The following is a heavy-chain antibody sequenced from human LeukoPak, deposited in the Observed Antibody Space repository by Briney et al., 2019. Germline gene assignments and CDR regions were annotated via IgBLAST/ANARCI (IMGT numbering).Heavy chain of an antibody. Sequence: GGSLRLSCAASGFTFTTYNMNWVRQAPGKGLEWVSAITTSSAYIYYADSVRGRFTISRDNAKNSPYLQMNSLRDDDTAVYYCARDPYSGNLGPTYYYYMDVWGKGTTVTVSS. CDR1: GFTFTTYN. CDR3: ARDPYSGNLGPTYYYYMDV. V-gene: IGHV3-21*01. D-gene: IGHD1-26*01. CDR2: ITTSSAYI. J-gene: IGHJ6*03.